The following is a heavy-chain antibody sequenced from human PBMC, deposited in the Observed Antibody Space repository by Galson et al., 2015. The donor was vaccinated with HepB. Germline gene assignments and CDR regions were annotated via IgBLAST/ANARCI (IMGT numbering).Heavy chain of an antibody. D-gene: IGHD3-16*01. CDR1: GFTVSSDY. J-gene: IGHJ6*02. CDR3: ARHGDYQYYAMDV. Sequence: SLRLSCAVSGFTVSSDYMSWVRQAPGKGLEWVSIIYSGGSTYYADSVKGRFTISRDNSKNTVHLQMISLRAEDTAVYYCARHGDYQYYAMDVWGQGTTVTVSS. CDR2: IYSGGST. V-gene: IGHV3-66*04.